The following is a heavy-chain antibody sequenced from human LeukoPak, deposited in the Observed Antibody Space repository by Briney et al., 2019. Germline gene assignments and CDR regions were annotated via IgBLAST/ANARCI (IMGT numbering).Heavy chain of an antibody. V-gene: IGHV3-48*04. CDR1: GFTFSSYS. J-gene: IGHJ4*02. Sequence: GGSLRLSCAASGFTFSSYSMNWVRQAPGKGLEWVSYISSSSSTIYYADSVKCRFTISRDNAKNSLYLQMNRLRAEDTAVYYCARTNGDYENYFDYWGQGTLVTVSS. CDR3: ARTNGDYENYFDY. CDR2: ISSSSSTI. D-gene: IGHD4-17*01.